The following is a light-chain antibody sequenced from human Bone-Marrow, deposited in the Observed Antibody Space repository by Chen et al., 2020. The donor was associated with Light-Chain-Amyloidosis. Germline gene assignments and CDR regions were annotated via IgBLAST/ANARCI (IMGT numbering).Light chain of an antibody. CDR2: EVT. Sequence: SALTQPASVSGSPGQSITISCTGTSSDVGGDNHVSWYQQHPDKAPKLMIYEVTNRPSWVPDRFSGSKSDNTASLTISGLQTEVEADYFCSSYTITNTLVFGSGTRVTVL. J-gene: IGLJ1*01. V-gene: IGLV2-14*01. CDR1: SSDVGGDNH. CDR3: SSYTITNTLV.